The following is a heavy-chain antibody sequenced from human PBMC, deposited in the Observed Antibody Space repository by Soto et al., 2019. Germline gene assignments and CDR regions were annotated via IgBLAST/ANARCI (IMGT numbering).Heavy chain of an antibody. V-gene: IGHV1-58*02. CDR2: IGVGSGNT. Sequence: QMQLVQCGPEVKKPGTSVKVSCKASGFTFTSFAMQWVRQARGQRIEWIGWIGVGSGNTNYAKKFQERVTITRDMSTSTASMELRSLISEDTAVNYCAAEGTVTTGMDVWGQGTRV. CDR3: AAEGTVTTGMDV. J-gene: IGHJ6*02. CDR1: GFTFTSFA. D-gene: IGHD4-17*01.